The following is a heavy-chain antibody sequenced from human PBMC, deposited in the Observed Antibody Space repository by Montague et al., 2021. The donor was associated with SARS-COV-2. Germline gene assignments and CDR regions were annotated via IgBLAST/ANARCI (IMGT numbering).Heavy chain of an antibody. J-gene: IGHJ4*02. CDR1: GDSVSSNNAA. V-gene: IGHV6-1*01. Sequence: CAISGDSVSSNNAAWSWIRQSPSRGLEWLGRTYYRSKWYSDYAPSVRGRLTVNPDASKNGFSLELNYVTPEDTAVYYCVRYSGWFYFDFWGQGTLVTVSS. CDR2: TYYRSKWYS. D-gene: IGHD6-19*01. CDR3: VRYSGWFYFDF.